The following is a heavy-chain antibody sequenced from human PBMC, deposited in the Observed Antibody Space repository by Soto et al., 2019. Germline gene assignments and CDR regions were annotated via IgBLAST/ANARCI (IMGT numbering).Heavy chain of an antibody. J-gene: IGHJ4*02. Sequence: GASLKISCKGSGYSFTSYWISWVRQMPGKGLEWMGRIDPSDSYTNYSPSFQGHVTISADKSISTAYLQWSSLKASDTAMYYCARSVVVVAATRLNDYWGQGTLVTVSS. D-gene: IGHD2-15*01. CDR2: IDPSDSYT. CDR1: GYSFTSYW. CDR3: ARSVVVVAATRLNDY. V-gene: IGHV5-10-1*01.